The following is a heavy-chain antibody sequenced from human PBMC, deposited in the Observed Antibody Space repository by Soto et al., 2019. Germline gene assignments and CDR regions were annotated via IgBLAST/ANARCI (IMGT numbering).Heavy chain of an antibody. D-gene: IGHD3-22*01. J-gene: IGHJ4*02. Sequence: QVQLVESGGGVVQPGRSLRLSCAASGFTFSSYGMHWVRQAPGKGLEWVAVIWYDGSNKYYADSVKGRFTISRDNSKNTLYLQMNSLRAEDTAVYYCARDQEDYDSSGPNDYWGQGTLVTVSS. CDR2: IWYDGSNK. CDR1: GFTFSSYG. CDR3: ARDQEDYDSSGPNDY. V-gene: IGHV3-33*01.